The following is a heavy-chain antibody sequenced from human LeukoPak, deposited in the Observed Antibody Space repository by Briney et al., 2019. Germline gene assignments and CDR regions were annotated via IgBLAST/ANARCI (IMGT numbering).Heavy chain of an antibody. V-gene: IGHV5-51*01. CDR2: FNPGNSDS. J-gene: IGHJ4*02. CDR1: GYNFPRYW. D-gene: IGHD3-16*01. CDR3: AQGGDYYDY. Sequence: GESLKISCKGSGYNFPRYWIGWVRQMPGKGLEWMGIFNPGNSDSRYSPSFQGQVTISADKSISIAYLQWSSLKASDTAIYYCAQGGDYYDYWGQGTPVTVSS.